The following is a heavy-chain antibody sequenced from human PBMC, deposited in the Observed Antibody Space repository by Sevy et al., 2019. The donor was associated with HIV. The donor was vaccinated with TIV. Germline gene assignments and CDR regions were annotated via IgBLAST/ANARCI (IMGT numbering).Heavy chain of an antibody. V-gene: IGHV3-23*01. Sequence: GGSLRLSCAASGFTFSSYAMSWVRQAPGKGLEWVSDISGSGGSTYYVDSVKGRFTISRDNSKNTLYLQMSSLGAEDTAVYYCAKVDSSTSCCAFDYWGQGTLVTVSS. D-gene: IGHD2-2*01. CDR2: ISGSGGST. J-gene: IGHJ4*02. CDR3: AKVDSSTSCCAFDY. CDR1: GFTFSSYA.